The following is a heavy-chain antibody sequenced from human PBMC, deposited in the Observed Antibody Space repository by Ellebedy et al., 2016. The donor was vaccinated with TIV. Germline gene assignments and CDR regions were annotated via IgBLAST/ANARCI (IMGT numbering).Heavy chain of an antibody. D-gene: IGHD3-22*01. J-gene: IGHJ4*02. CDR3: AKGRGGGSDSSAPRYYFDY. Sequence: GESLKISCAASGFTFSSYAMHWVRQAPGKGLEWVSTISNTGGRTYYADSVEGRFTISRDNSKKTLYLQMNSLRAEDTAVYYCAKGRGGGSDSSAPRYYFDYWGLGTLVTVSS. CDR2: ISNTGGRT. CDR1: GFTFSSYA. V-gene: IGHV3-23*01.